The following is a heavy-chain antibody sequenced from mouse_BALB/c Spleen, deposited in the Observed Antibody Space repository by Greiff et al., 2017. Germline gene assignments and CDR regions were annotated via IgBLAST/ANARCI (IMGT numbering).Heavy chain of an antibody. CDR3: ARDGGYVWYFDV. CDR1: GFTFSSYG. V-gene: IGHV5-6-3*01. D-gene: IGHD2-14*01. CDR2: INSNGGST. Sequence: EVQRVESGGGLVQPGGSLKLSCAASGFTFSSYGMSWVRQTPDKRLELVATINSNGGSTYYPDSVKGRFTISRDNAKNTLYLQMSSLKSEDTAMYYCARDGGYVWYFDVWGAGTTVTVSS. J-gene: IGHJ1*01.